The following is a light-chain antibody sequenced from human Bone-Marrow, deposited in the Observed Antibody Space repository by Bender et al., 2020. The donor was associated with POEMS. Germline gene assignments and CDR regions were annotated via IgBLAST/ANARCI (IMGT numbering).Light chain of an antibody. V-gene: IGLV2-11*01. Sequence: QSALTQPRSVSGSPGQSVTISCTGPTGGFGDNNYVSWHQQHSGKAPKLMIYNVTNRPSGVSNRFSGSKSGDTASLTISGLQAEDEADYYCCSYAGGYTYVFGTGTKVTVL. CDR3: CSYAGGYTYV. J-gene: IGLJ1*01. CDR1: TGGFGDNNY. CDR2: NVT.